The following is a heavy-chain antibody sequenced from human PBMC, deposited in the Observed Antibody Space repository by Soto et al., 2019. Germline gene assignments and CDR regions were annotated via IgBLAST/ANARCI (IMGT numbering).Heavy chain of an antibody. CDR2: ISGSGGST. V-gene: IGHV3-23*01. D-gene: IGHD6-6*01. Sequence: GGSLRLSCAASGFTFSSYAMSWVRPAPGKGLEWVSPISGSGGSTYYADSVKGRFTISRDNSKNTLYLQMNSLRAEDTAVYYCAKALGEYSSSDESDYWGQGTLVTVSS. CDR3: AKALGEYSSSDESDY. CDR1: GFTFSSYA. J-gene: IGHJ4*02.